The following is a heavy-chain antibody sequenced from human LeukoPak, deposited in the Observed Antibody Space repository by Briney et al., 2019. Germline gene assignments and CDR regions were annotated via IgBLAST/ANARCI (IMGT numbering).Heavy chain of an antibody. CDR1: GFTVSSNY. V-gene: IGHV3-66*04. D-gene: IGHD2-2*01. CDR2: IYSGGST. Sequence: GGSLRLSCAVSGFTVSSNYVSWVRQAPGKGLEWVSVIYSGGSTYYADSVKGRFTISRDNSKNTLYLQMNSLRAEDTAVYYCARRLVDCSSTSCYVGAYYFDYWGQGTLVTVSS. J-gene: IGHJ4*02. CDR3: ARRLVDCSSTSCYVGAYYFDY.